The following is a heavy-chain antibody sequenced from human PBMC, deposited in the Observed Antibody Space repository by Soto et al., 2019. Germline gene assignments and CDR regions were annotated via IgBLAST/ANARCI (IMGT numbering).Heavy chain of an antibody. Sequence: EVQLLESGGGLVQPGVSLRLSCAASGFTFSSYAMSWVRQAPGKGLEWVSGIGGSGAGTNYADSVKGRFTISRDNSKNTLYLQMSSLRAEATAVYYCARGGGIAVAGTHLDYWGQGTLVTVSS. D-gene: IGHD6-19*01. J-gene: IGHJ4*02. CDR1: GFTFSSYA. CDR3: ARGGGIAVAGTHLDY. CDR2: IGGSGAGT. V-gene: IGHV3-23*01.